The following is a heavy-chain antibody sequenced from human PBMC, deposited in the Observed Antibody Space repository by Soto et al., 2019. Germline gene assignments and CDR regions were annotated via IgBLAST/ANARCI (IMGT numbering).Heavy chain of an antibody. V-gene: IGHV3-23*01. CDR3: AKGKGVGATPDGANC. D-gene: IGHD1-26*01. CDR1: GFTFSRYG. Sequence: EVQVLESGGGLVQPGGSLRLSCAASGFTFSRYGMNWVRQAPGKGLEWVSGVRSDGDTTYNADSVKGRFTVSRDNFKYTVYLQMNSLRVEDTAVYYCAKGKGVGATPDGANCWGQGTLVTVSS. CDR2: VRSDGDTT. J-gene: IGHJ4*02.